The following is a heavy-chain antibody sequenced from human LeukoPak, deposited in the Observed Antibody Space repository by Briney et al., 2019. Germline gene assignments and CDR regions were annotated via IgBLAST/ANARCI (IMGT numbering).Heavy chain of an antibody. V-gene: IGHV3-30-3*01. CDR3: ARALVSGSSGFDY. CDR1: GFTFSSYA. Sequence: GRSLRPSCAASGFTFSSYAMHWVRQAPGKGLEWVAVISYDGSNKYYADSVKGRFTISRDNSKNTLYLQMNSLRAEDTAVYYCARALVSGSSGFDYWGQGTLVTVSS. J-gene: IGHJ4*02. D-gene: IGHD3-22*01. CDR2: ISYDGSNK.